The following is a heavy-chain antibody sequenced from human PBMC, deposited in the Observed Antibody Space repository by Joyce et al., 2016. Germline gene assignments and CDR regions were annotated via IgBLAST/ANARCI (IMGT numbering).Heavy chain of an antibody. J-gene: IGHJ4*02. D-gene: IGHD3-9*01. V-gene: IGHV3-23*01. CDR1: GFTFSIYP. CDR2: ISKGGGTT. Sequence: DVLLLESGGGLVQPGGSLSRSCAASGFTFSIYPMTWVRQAPGKGLEWVSSISKGGGTTYYADSVKGRFTISRDNSENTLYLQMNSLRAEDTGVYFCARRLTAYLDYWGQGSLVTVSS. CDR3: ARRLTAYLDY.